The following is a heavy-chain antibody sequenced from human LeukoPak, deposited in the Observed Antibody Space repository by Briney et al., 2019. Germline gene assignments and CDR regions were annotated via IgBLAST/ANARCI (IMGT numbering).Heavy chain of an antibody. Sequence: GESLRISCKGSGYSFTSYWISWVRQMPGKGLEWMGRIDPSDSYTNYSPSFQGHVTISADKSISTAYLQWSGLKASDTAMYYCARDIVGASCWFDPWGQGTLVTVSS. CDR2: IDPSDSYT. D-gene: IGHD1-26*01. V-gene: IGHV5-10-1*01. J-gene: IGHJ5*02. CDR1: GYSFTSYW. CDR3: ARDIVGASCWFDP.